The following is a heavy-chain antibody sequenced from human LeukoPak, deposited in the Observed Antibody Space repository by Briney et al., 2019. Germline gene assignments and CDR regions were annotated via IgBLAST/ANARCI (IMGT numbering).Heavy chain of an antibody. Sequence: ASVKVSCKASGYTFTGYYMHWVRQAPGQGLEWMGWINPNSGGTNYAQKLQGRVTMTRDTSISTAYMELSRLRSDDTAVYYCARPGAQYYYDSSGYYFHWDYWGQGTLVTVSS. J-gene: IGHJ4*02. CDR1: GYTFTGYY. V-gene: IGHV1-2*02. CDR3: ARPGAQYYYDSSGYYFHWDY. D-gene: IGHD3-22*01. CDR2: INPNSGGT.